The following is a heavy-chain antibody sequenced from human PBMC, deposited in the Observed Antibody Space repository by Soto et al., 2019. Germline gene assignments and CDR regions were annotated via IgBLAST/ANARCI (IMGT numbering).Heavy chain of an antibody. CDR3: ARDPPYDYVWGSYRHFYYYGMDV. J-gene: IGHJ6*02. CDR1: GYTFTSNG. CDR2: ISAYNGNT. V-gene: IGHV1-18*01. D-gene: IGHD3-16*02. Sequence: AASVKVSCKASGYTFTSNGISWVRQAPGQGLEWMGWISAYNGNTNYAQKLQGRVTMTTDTSTSTAYMELRSLRSDDTAVYYCARDPPYDYVWGSYRHFYYYGMDVWGQGTTVTVSS.